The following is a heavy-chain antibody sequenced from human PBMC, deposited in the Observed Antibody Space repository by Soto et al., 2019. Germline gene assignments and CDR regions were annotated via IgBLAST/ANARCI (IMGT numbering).Heavy chain of an antibody. V-gene: IGHV1-69*01. CDR2: IIPIFGTA. Sequence: QVQLVQSGAEVKKPGSSVKVSCKASGGTFSSYAISWLRQAPVQGLEWMGGIIPIFGTANYAQKFQGRVMITAHESTSTAFMELSRHRCEDTAVYYWALETGTSPRGWFDPWGQGTLVTVSS. CDR1: GGTFSSYA. J-gene: IGHJ5*02. D-gene: IGHD1-1*01. CDR3: ALETGTSPRGWFDP.